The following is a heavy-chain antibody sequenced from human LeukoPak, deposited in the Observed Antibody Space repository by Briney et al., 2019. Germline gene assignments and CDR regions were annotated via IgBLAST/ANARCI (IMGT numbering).Heavy chain of an antibody. CDR1: GFTFRSYA. J-gene: IGHJ6*02. CDR3: AKGRTDVVVVPAAIINGMDV. Sequence: PGGSLRLSCAASGFTFRSYAMTWVRQAPGKGLEWVSSISVSGGSTYYADSVKGRFTISRDNSKNTLYLQMNSLRAEDTAVYYCAKGRTDVVVVPAAIINGMDVWGQGTMVTVSS. CDR2: ISVSGGST. V-gene: IGHV3-23*01. D-gene: IGHD2-2*01.